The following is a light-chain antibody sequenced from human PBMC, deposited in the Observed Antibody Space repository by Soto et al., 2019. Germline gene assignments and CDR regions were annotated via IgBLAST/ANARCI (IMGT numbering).Light chain of an antibody. Sequence: DIQVTQSPPTLSASVGDRVTITCRASQTISTWMAWYQQKPGKAPKLLVYDASTLQSGVASRFSGSGSGTEFTLTISSLQPDDFATYYCQQYNSYWTFGQGTKVDTK. J-gene: IGKJ1*01. CDR2: DAS. V-gene: IGKV1-5*01. CDR3: QQYNSYWT. CDR1: QTISTW.